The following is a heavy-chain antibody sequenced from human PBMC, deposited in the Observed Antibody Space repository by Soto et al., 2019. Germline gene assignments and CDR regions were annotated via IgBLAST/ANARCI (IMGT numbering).Heavy chain of an antibody. CDR3: ARGRYGDY. CDR1: GYTFTSYG. V-gene: IGHV1-18*01. D-gene: IGHD1-1*01. Sequence: QVHLVQSGAEVKKPGASVKVSCKASGYTFTSYGITWVRQAPGQGLEWMGWISAHNGNTDYAQKLQGRVFVTRDTYTRSVYMELRSLRFDDTAVYFRARGRYGDYWGQGALVTVSS. J-gene: IGHJ4*02. CDR2: ISAHNGNT.